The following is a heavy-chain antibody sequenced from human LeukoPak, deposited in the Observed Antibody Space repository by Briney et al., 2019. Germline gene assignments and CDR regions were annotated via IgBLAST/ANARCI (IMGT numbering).Heavy chain of an antibody. V-gene: IGHV3-21*01. CDR3: ARSQCCSSTYYGMDV. Sequence: PGGSLRVSCAASGFTFSSYSMSWVRQAPGKGLECVSSISSSSSYIYYADSVKGRFTISRDNAKNSLYLQMNSLRAEDTAVYYCARSQCCSSTYYGMDVWGQGTTVTVSS. CDR1: GFTFSSYS. J-gene: IGHJ6*02. CDR2: ISSSSSYI. D-gene: IGHD6-6*01.